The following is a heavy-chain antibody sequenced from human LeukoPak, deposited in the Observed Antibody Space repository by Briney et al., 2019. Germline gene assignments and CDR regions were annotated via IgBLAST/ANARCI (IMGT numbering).Heavy chain of an antibody. V-gene: IGHV3-15*01. CDR3: AHRDTTLVRVDY. D-gene: IGHD5-18*01. CDR2: IRSKTNGGTT. CDR1: GFTFKNAS. J-gene: IGHJ4*02. Sequence: GGSLRLSCAASGFTFKNASMSWVRQAPGKGLEWVGRIRSKTNGGTTDYAAPVKGRFTISRDDSKNTLYLQMNSLTAEDTAVYFCAHRDTTLVRVDYWGQGSLVTVSS.